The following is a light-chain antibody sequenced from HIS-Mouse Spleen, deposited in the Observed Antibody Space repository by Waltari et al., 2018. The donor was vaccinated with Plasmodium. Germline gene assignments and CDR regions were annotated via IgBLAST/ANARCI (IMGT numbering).Light chain of an antibody. J-gene: IGLJ2*01. CDR3: QSYDSSLSAYVV. V-gene: IGLV1-40*01. Sequence: QSVLTQPPSVSGAPGQRVTISCTGSSSNIGAGYDVPWYQQLPGTAPKLLIYGNSNRPSGVPDRFSGSKAGTSASLAITGLQAEDDADYYCQSYDSSLSAYVVFGGGTKLTVL. CDR2: GNS. CDR1: SSNIGAGYD.